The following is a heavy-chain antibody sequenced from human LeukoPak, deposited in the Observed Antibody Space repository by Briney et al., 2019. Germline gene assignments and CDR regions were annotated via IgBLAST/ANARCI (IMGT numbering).Heavy chain of an antibody. CDR2: INPNSGGT. Sequence: GASVKVSCKASGYTFTGYYMHWVRQAPGQGLEWMGWINPNSGGTNYAQKFQGRVTMTRDTSISTAYMELSRLRSDDTAVYYCARGADGSGYYYSYWGQGTLVTVSS. CDR3: ARGADGSGYYYSY. D-gene: IGHD3-22*01. CDR1: GYTFTGYY. J-gene: IGHJ4*02. V-gene: IGHV1-2*02.